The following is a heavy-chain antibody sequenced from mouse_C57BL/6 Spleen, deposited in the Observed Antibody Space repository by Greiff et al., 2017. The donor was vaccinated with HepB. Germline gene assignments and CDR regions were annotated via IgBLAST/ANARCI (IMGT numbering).Heavy chain of an antibody. CDR2: ILPGSGST. J-gene: IGHJ1*03. CDR3: ARGGSNYAAWYFDV. Sequence: VQRVESGAELMKPGASVKLSCKATGYTFTGYWIEWVKQRPGHGLEWIGEILPGSGSTNYNEKFKGKATFTADKSSNTAYMQLSSLTTEDSAIYYCARGGSNYAAWYFDVWGTGTTVTVSS. D-gene: IGHD2-5*01. V-gene: IGHV1-9*01. CDR1: GYTFTGYW.